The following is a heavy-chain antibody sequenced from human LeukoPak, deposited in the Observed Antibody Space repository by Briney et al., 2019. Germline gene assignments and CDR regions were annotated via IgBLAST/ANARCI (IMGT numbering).Heavy chain of an antibody. D-gene: IGHD2-2*01. V-gene: IGHV4-59*01. CDR3: ARLGHCSSTSCYGLDY. J-gene: IGHJ4*02. Sequence: SETLSLTCTVSGGSLFSYYWSWIRQPPGEVLEFIGYIYYRGSTNYNPSLKSRVTISVDTSKNQFSLKLSSVTPADTAVYYCARLGHCSSTSCYGLDYWGQGTLVTVSS. CDR1: GGSLFSYY. CDR2: IYYRGST.